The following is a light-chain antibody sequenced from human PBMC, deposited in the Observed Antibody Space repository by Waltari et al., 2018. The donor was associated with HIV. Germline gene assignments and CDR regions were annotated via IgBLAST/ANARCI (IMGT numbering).Light chain of an antibody. V-gene: IGLV1-47*01. CDR3: VGWDSRLRGYV. CDR2: KET. J-gene: IGLJ1*01. CDR1: SSNIENDN. Sequence: QSVLTQPPSASGAPGQRVTISCSGSSSNIENDNVYWYQQFPGAAPKLLIYKETQRPSGVPDRFTGSKSGTSASLAIGGLRSDDEADYYCVGWDSRLRGYVFGAGTKVTVL.